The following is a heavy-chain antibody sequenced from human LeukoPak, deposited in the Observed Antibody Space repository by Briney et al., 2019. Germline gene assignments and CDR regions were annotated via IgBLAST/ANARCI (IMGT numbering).Heavy chain of an antibody. CDR3: ASGTYYFDF. Sequence: ASVKVSCKASGYTFSSYGITWVRQAPGQGLEWMGWISAYNGNTHYAQKVQGRVTMTTDTSTSTAYMELRSLRSDDTAVYYCASGTYYFDFWGQGTLVTVSS. CDR2: ISAYNGNT. J-gene: IGHJ4*02. V-gene: IGHV1-18*01. CDR1: GYTFSSYG.